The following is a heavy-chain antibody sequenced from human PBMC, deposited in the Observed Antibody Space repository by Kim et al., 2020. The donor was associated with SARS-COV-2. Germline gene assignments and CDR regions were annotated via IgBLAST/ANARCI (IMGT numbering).Heavy chain of an antibody. CDR1: GFTFDDYA. Sequence: GGSLRLSCAASGFTFDDYAMHWVRQAPGKGLEWVSGISWNSGSIGYADSVKGRFTISRDNAKNSLYLQMNSLRAEDTALYYCAKDSGGDEITITLDYWG. J-gene: IGHJ4*01. V-gene: IGHV3-9*01. CDR2: ISWNSGSI. CDR3: AKDSGGDEITITLDY. D-gene: IGHD2-21*01.